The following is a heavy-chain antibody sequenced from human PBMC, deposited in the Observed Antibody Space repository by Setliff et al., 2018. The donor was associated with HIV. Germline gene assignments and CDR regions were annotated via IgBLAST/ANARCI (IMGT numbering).Heavy chain of an antibody. D-gene: IGHD3-10*01. CDR3: ARARGSVGYYGSGTMYHMDV. Sequence: GGSLRLSCAVSGFSFSDYFMTWIRQAPGKGLEWVSYIGGSGGVMAYADSVKGRFTISRDNAKNSMYLQMNSLRVEDTATYYCARARGSVGYYGSGTMYHMDVWGKGTTVTVSS. CDR2: IGGSGGVM. J-gene: IGHJ6*03. V-gene: IGHV3-11*01. CDR1: GFSFSDYF.